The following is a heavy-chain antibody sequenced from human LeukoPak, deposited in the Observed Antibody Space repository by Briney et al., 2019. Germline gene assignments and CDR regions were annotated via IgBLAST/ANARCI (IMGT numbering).Heavy chain of an antibody. CDR3: ARSWGLADAFDI. CDR1: GGSISSTSYY. CDR2: IYYSGST. V-gene: IGHV4-39*07. Sequence: SETLSLTCAVSGGSISSTSYYWGWIRQPPGKGLEWIGNIYYSGSTYYNPSLKSRVTISVDTSKNQFSLKLSSVTAADTAVYYCARSWGLADAFDIWGQGTMVTVSS. D-gene: IGHD3-16*01. J-gene: IGHJ3*02.